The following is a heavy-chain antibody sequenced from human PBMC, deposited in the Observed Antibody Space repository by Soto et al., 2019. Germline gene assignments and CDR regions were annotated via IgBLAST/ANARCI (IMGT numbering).Heavy chain of an antibody. Sequence: ASVKVSCKVSGYTLTELSMHWVRQAPGKGLEWMGGFDPEDGETIYAQKFQGRVTMTEDTSTDTAYMELSSLRSEDTAVYYCATRDGRPYYYDYYGMDVWGQGTTVTVSS. D-gene: IGHD6-6*01. CDR1: GYTLTELS. CDR3: ATRDGRPYYYDYYGMDV. CDR2: FDPEDGET. J-gene: IGHJ6*02. V-gene: IGHV1-24*01.